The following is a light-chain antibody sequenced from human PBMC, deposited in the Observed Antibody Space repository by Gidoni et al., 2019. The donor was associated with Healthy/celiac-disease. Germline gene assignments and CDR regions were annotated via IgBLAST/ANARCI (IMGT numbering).Light chain of an antibody. J-gene: IGLJ1*01. Sequence: QSALTPPASVSGSPGQSITISCTGTSSDVGGYNYVSWSQQHPGTAPKLMIYDVSNRPSGVSNRFSGSKSGNTASLTISGLQAEDEADYYCSSYTSSSTQVFGTGTKVTVL. V-gene: IGLV2-14*03. CDR3: SSYTSSSTQV. CDR1: SSDVGGYNY. CDR2: DVS.